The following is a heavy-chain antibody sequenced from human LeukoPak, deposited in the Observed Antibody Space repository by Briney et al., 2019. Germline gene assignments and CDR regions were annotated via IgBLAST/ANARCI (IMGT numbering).Heavy chain of an antibody. V-gene: IGHV1-69*02. Sequence: SVKVSCKASGGTFSTHTFSWVRQAPGQGLEWMGRIIPILDIANYAQKFQGRVPITADKSTSTAYMDLSSLTSEDTAVYYCARGGQLSTGAYFDYWGQGTLVTIAS. J-gene: IGHJ4*02. CDR2: IIPILDIA. CDR3: ARGGQLSTGAYFDY. D-gene: IGHD6-6*01. CDR1: GGTFSTHT.